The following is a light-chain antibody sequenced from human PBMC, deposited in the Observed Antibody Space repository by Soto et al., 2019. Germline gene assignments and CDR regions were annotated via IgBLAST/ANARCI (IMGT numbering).Light chain of an antibody. Sequence: QSVLTQPPSASGTPGQRVTISCSGSSSNIESNFVYWYQQFPGTAPRLLIYRNNQRPSRVPDRFSGSKSGTSATLAISALRSEDEADYYCTVWDDSLRGRLFGGWTKLTVL. V-gene: IGLV1-47*01. CDR1: SSNIESNF. CDR3: TVWDDSLRGRL. CDR2: RNN. J-gene: IGLJ2*01.